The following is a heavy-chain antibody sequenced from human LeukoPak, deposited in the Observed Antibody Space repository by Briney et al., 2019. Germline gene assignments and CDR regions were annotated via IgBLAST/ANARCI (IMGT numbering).Heavy chain of an antibody. J-gene: IGHJ3*02. CDR1: GGSISSGGYS. CDR2: IYHSGST. D-gene: IGHD3-9*01. Sequence: PSQTLSLTCAVSGGSISSGGYSWSWIRQPPGKGLEWIGYIYHSGSTYYNPSLKSRVTISVDRSKNQFSLKLSSVTAADTAVYYCARGPYYDILTGYQMGPFGFDIWGQGTMVTVSS. V-gene: IGHV4-30-2*01. CDR3: ARGPYYDILTGYQMGPFGFDI.